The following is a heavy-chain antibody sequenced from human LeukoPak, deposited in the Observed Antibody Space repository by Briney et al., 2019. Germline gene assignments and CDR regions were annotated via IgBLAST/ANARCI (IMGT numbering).Heavy chain of an antibody. CDR2: ISYDGSNK. Sequence: GGSLRLSCAASGFTFSSYGMHWVRQAPGKGLEWVAVISYDGSNKYYADSVKGRFTISRDNSKNTLYLQMNSLRPEDTAVFHCARGRAVTGSTVIDYWGQGTLVTVPS. J-gene: IGHJ4*02. CDR3: ARGRAVTGSTVIDY. D-gene: IGHD6-19*01. V-gene: IGHV3-30*03. CDR1: GFTFSSYG.